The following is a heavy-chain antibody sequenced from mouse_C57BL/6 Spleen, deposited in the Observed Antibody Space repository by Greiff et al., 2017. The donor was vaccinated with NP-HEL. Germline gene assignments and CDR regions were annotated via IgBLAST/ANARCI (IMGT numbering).Heavy chain of an antibody. Sequence: VQLQQSGPVLVKPGASVKMSCKASGYTFTDYYMNWVKQSHGKSLEWIGVINPYNGGTSYNQKFKGKATLTVDKSSSTAYMELNSLTSEDSAVYYCARGRQDFDYWGQGTTLTVSS. D-gene: IGHD3-2*01. CDR3: ARGRQDFDY. CDR2: INPYNGGT. V-gene: IGHV1-19*01. J-gene: IGHJ2*01. CDR1: GYTFTDYY.